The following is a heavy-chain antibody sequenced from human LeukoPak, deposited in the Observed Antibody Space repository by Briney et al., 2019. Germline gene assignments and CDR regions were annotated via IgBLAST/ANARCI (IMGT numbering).Heavy chain of an antibody. CDR1: GFTFSSYS. V-gene: IGHV3-21*01. CDR3: LRCTYRGWFDP. D-gene: IGHD2-2*01. Sequence: KPGGSLRLSCAASGFTFSSYSMNWVRQAPGKRLEWVSSISSSSSYIYYAGSVKGRFTISRDNAKNSLYLQMNSLRAEDTAVYYCLRCTYRGWFDPWGQGTLVTVSS. J-gene: IGHJ5*02. CDR2: ISSSSSYI.